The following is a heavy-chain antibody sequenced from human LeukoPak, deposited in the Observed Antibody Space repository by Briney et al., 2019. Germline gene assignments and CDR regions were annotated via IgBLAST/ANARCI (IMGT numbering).Heavy chain of an antibody. Sequence: GESLKFSCKGSGYSFSCYWIGWVRQMPGKGVGWMGIIYPGDSDTRYSPFFQGQITFSANKSISTAYLQWSRLEASATAYYYCVKLRRGGWYFGYGGQGTLVTVPT. D-gene: IGHD6-19*01. CDR2: IYPGDSDT. CDR3: VKLRRGGWYFGY. V-gene: IGHV5-51*01. J-gene: IGHJ4*02. CDR1: GYSFSCYW.